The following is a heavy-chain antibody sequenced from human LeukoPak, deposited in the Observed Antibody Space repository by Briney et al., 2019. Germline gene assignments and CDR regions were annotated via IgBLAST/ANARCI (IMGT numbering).Heavy chain of an antibody. CDR3: AKGGRGNGEVY. J-gene: IGHJ4*02. CDR2: IKQDGSEK. D-gene: IGHD2-8*01. V-gene: IGHV3-7*01. CDR1: GFTFSSYW. Sequence: GGSLRLSCAVSGFTFSSYWVNWVRQAPGKGLEWVANIKQDGSEKNYVDSVKGRFTISRDNAKSSLFLQMNDLRAEDTAVYYCAKGGRGNGEVYWGQGTLVTASS.